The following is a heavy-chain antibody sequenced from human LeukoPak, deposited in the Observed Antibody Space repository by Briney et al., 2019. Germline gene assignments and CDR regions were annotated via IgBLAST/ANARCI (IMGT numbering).Heavy chain of an antibody. D-gene: IGHD5-18*01. CDR2: ISYDGSNK. CDR1: GFTFSSYA. V-gene: IGHV3-30-3*01. J-gene: IGHJ4*02. CDR3: ARDAGYGPQEKAYFDY. Sequence: GRSLRLFCAASGFTFSSYAMHWVRQAPGKGLEWVAVISYDGSNKYYADSVKGRFTISRDNSKNTLYLQMNSLRAEDTAVYYRARDAGYGPQEKAYFDYWGQGTLVTVSS.